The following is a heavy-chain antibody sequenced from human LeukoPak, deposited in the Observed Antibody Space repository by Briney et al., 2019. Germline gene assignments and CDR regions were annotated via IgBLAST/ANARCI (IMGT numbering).Heavy chain of an antibody. D-gene: IGHD2-2*01. CDR1: GGSISSHY. Sequence: PSETLSLTCTVSGGSISSHYWSWIRQPPGKGLEWIGYIYYSGSTNYNPSLKSRVTISVDTSKNQFSLKLSSVTAADTAVYYCARGWSSRGAFDIWGQGTMVTVSS. J-gene: IGHJ3*02. CDR2: IYYSGST. CDR3: ARGWSSRGAFDI. V-gene: IGHV4-59*11.